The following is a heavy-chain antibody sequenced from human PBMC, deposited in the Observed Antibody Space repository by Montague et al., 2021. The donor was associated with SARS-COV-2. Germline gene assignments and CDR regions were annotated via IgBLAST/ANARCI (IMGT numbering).Heavy chain of an antibody. J-gene: IGHJ4*02. CDR2: INHRGTS. CDR1: GGSFSDNY. CDR3: ARGRQHFNMIVVVMTGGEYYFDL. D-gene: IGHD3-22*01. Sequence: SETLSLTCAVYGGSFSDNYWSWIRKPPGKGLEWIGEINHRGTSNYNPSLKSRVSISVDTSKNQFSLYLGSVTAADTAVYYCARGRQHFNMIVVVMTGGEYYFDLWGQGALVAVSS. V-gene: IGHV4-34*01.